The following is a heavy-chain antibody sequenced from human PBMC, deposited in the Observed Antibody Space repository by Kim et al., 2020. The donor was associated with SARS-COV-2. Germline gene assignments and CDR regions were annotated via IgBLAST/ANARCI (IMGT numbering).Heavy chain of an antibody. CDR1: GYTFTSYG. D-gene: IGHD3-10*01. Sequence: ASVKVSCKASGYTFTSYGISWVRQVPGQGLEWMGWISAYKGNTNYAQKFQGRVTMITETSTSTAYMELRSLRSDDTAVYYCARAPLWFGESPNWFDPWGQGTLVTVSS. CDR3: ARAPLWFGESPNWFDP. J-gene: IGHJ5*02. CDR2: ISAYKGNT. V-gene: IGHV1-18*01.